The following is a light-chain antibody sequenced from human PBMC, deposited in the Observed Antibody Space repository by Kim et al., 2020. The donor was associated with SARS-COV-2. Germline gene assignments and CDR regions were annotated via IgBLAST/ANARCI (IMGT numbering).Light chain of an antibody. J-gene: IGKJ4*01. CDR3: QQYGSSRLT. V-gene: IGKV3-20*01. Sequence: EIVLTQSPGTLSLSPGERATLSCRASQSVNSNYVAWYQQKPGQAPRLLIYGASTRATGIPDRFSGSGSGTDFTLTVSRLEPEDFAVYYCQQYGSSRLTFGGGTKVDIK. CDR1: QSVNSNY. CDR2: GAS.